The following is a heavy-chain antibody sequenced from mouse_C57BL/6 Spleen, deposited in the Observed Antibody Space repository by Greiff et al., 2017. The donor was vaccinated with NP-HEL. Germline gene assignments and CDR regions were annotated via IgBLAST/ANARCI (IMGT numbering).Heavy chain of an antibody. V-gene: IGHV1-52*01. J-gene: IGHJ1*03. Sequence: QVQLKQPGAELVRPGSSVKLSCKASGYTFTSYWMHWVKQRPIQGLEWIGNIDPSDSETHYNQKFKDKATLTVDKSSSTAYMQLSSLTSEDSAVYYCAREGELGRWYFDVWGTGTTVTVSS. CDR1: GYTFTSYW. CDR3: AREGELGRWYFDV. CDR2: IDPSDSET. D-gene: IGHD4-1*01.